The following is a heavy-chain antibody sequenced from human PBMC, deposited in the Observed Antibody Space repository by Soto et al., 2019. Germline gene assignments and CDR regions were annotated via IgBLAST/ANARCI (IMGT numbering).Heavy chain of an antibody. D-gene: IGHD1-26*01. CDR3: ARDQVRLSIVGATTGRAFDI. CDR2: IIPIFGTA. Sequence: GASVKVSCKASGGTFISYAISWVRQAPGQGLEWMGGIIPIFGTANYAQKFQGRVTITADKSTSTAYMELSSLRSEDTAVYYCARDQVRLSIVGATTGRAFDIWDQGTMVTVSS. V-gene: IGHV1-69*06. CDR1: GGTFISYA. J-gene: IGHJ3*02.